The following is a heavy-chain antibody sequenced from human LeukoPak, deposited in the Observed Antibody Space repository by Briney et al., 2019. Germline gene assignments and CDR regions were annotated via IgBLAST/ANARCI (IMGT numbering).Heavy chain of an antibody. V-gene: IGHV4-34*01. Sequence: SETLSLTCAVYGGSFSGYYWSWIRQPPGKGLEWIGEINHSGSTNYNPSLKSRVTISVDTSKNQFSLKLSSVTAADTAVYYCARVSKQWLVRVYYFDYWGRGTLVTVSS. J-gene: IGHJ4*02. CDR1: GGSFSGYY. D-gene: IGHD6-19*01. CDR3: ARVSKQWLVRVYYFDY. CDR2: INHSGST.